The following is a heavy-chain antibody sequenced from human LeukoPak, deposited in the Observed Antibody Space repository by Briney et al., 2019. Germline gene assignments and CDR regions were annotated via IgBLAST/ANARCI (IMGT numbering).Heavy chain of an antibody. D-gene: IGHD6-13*01. J-gene: IGHJ4*02. V-gene: IGHV4-59*01. CDR1: GGSISSYY. Sequence: PSETLPLTCTVSGGSISSYYWSWIRQPPGKGLEWIGYIYYSGSTNYNPSLKSRVTISVDTSKNQFSLKLSSVTAADTAVYYCAREVAAVHYFDYWGQGTLVTVSS. CDR2: IYYSGST. CDR3: AREVAAVHYFDY.